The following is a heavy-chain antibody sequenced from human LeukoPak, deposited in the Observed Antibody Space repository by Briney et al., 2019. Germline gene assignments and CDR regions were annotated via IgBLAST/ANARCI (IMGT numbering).Heavy chain of an antibody. CDR1: GGTFSSYA. CDR2: IIPILGIA. Sequence: GASVKVSCKASGGTFSSYAISWVRQAPGQGLEWMGRIIPILGIANYAQKFQGRVTNTADKSTSTAYMELSSLRSEDTAVYYCAREGMVQGVIYYWGQGTLVTVSS. CDR3: AREGMVQGVIYY. J-gene: IGHJ4*02. V-gene: IGHV1-69*04. D-gene: IGHD3-10*01.